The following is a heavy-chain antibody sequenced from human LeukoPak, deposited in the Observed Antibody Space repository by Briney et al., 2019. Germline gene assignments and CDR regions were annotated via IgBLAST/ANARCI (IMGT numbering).Heavy chain of an antibody. CDR2: IYYSGST. CDR3: ARNIEGHWTLDAFDI. CDR1: GGSISSYY. J-gene: IGHJ3*02. V-gene: IGHV4-59*08. D-gene: IGHD1-1*01. Sequence: SETLSLTCTVSGGSISSYYWSWIRQPPGKGLEWIGYIYYSGSTNYNPSLKSRVTISVDTSKNQFSLKLSSVTAADTDVYYCARNIEGHWTLDAFDIWGQGTMVTVSS.